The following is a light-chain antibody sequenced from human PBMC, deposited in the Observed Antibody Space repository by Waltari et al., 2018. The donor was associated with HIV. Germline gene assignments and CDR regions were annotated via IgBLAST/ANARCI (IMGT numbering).Light chain of an antibody. CDR2: EDS. J-gene: IGLJ2*01. CDR3: QVWDTVDTVV. Sequence: SYVLTQPPSVSVSPGQTANIPCSGDNVAKKFVSWYKQTAGQSPVLLPNEDSKRPSGSPERFAGSNSGQTATLTISGTQATDEADYYCQVWDTVDTVVFGGGTKLTVL. CDR1: NVAKKF. V-gene: IGLV3-1*01.